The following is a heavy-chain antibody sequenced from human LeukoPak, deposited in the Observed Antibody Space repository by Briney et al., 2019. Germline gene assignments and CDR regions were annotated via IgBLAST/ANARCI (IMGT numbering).Heavy chain of an antibody. CDR1: GGPLRRYY. Sequence: KPLETLSLPRTVSGGPLRRYYWSWIPQPPGKGPEWIGYIYYSGSTNYNPSLKSRVTISVDTSKNQFSLKLSSVTAADTAVYYCARDRSSGWYGKYYFDYWGQGTLVTVSS. V-gene: IGHV4-59*01. CDR3: ARDRSSGWYGKYYFDY. D-gene: IGHD6-19*01. J-gene: IGHJ4*02. CDR2: IYYSGST.